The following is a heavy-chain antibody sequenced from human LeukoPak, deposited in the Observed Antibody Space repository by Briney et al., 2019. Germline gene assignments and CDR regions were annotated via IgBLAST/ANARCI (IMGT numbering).Heavy chain of an antibody. CDR1: GYRFTSYW. Sequence: GESLKISFQGPGYRFTSYWIGWGRQRPGKGLGWMGIIYPGDSDTRYSPSFQGQVTISADNSISTAYLQWSSLKASDTAMYYCARQGGRSGSYYRLCYFDYWGQGTLVTVSS. CDR3: ARQGGRSGSYYRLCYFDY. V-gene: IGHV5-51*01. J-gene: IGHJ4*02. D-gene: IGHD1-26*01. CDR2: IYPGDSDT.